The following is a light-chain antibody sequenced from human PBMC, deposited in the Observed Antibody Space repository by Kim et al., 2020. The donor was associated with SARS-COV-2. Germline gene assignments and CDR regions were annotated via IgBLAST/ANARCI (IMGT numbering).Light chain of an antibody. J-gene: IGKJ2*01. V-gene: IGKV3-20*01. CDR2: GAS. CDR1: QRVSSAY. CDR3: QQYAGSPPYI. Sequence: LLTQSPGTLSLSPGERATLSCRANQRVSSAYLAWYQQKPGQAPRLLIRGASTRASGIPDRFSGSGSGTDFTLTIDRLEPEDFAVYYCQQYAGSPPYIFGQGTKLEI.